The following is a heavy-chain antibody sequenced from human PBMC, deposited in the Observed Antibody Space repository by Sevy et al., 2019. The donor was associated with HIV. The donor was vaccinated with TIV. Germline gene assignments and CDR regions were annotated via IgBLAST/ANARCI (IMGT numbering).Heavy chain of an antibody. CDR2: VYYLGNT. D-gene: IGHD2-8*01. V-gene: IGHV4-39*01. J-gene: IGHJ4*02. Sequence: SETLSLTCTVSGGSLFATSYHWGWVRQPPGKGLEWIGRVYYLGNTKYNPTLESRVTISVDTSNSQFSLRLTSVTAADTAFYYRGRGWALSTNPHPIGHWGRGTLVTVSS. CDR3: GRGWALSTNPHPIGH. CDR1: GGSLFATSYH.